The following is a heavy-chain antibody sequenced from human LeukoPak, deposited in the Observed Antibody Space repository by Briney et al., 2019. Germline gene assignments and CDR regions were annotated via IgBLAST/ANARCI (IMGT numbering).Heavy chain of an antibody. D-gene: IGHD5-18*01. J-gene: IGHJ4*02. CDR1: GFTFSSYG. CDR2: ISYDGSNK. CDR3: AEDAGYSYGLAY. V-gene: IGHV3-30*18. Sequence: PGRSLRLSCAASGFTFSSYGMHWVRQAPGKGLEWVAVISYDGSNKYYADSVKGRFTISRDNSKNTLYLQMNSLRAEDTAVYYRAEDAGYSYGLAYWGQGTLVTVSS.